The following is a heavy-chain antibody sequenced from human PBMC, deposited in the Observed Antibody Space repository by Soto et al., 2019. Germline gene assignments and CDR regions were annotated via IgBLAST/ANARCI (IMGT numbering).Heavy chain of an antibody. CDR2: IYYSGST. CDR1: GGSISSGGYY. J-gene: IGHJ5*01. V-gene: IGHV4-31*03. CDR3: SRALRARNWFDY. Sequence: TLSLTCTVSGGSISSGGYYWSWIRQHPGKGLEWIGYIYYSGSTYYNPSLKSRVTISVDTSKNQFSLKLSSVTAADTAVYYGSRALRARNWFDYRCQGTLVTVS.